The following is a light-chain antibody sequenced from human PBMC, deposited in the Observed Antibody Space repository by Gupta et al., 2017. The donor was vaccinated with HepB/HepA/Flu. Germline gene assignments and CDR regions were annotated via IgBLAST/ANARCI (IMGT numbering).Light chain of an antibody. J-gene: IGLJ1*01. CDR2: RNN. CDR1: SSNIGINY. V-gene: IGLV1-47*01. CDR3: ATCDDSLSGYV. Sequence: QSVLTQPTSASGTPGQRVTISCSGSSSNIGINYVYWYQQFPGTAPKLLIYRNNQRPSGVPDRFSGSKSGTSASLAISGLRSDDEADYYCATCDDSLSGYVFGNGTNVTVL.